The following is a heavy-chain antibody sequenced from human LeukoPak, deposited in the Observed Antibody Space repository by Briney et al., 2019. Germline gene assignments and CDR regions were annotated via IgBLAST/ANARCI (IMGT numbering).Heavy chain of an antibody. CDR1: GFTFSSYA. CDR3: AREVGGQLWFGYFDY. J-gene: IGHJ4*02. Sequence: GGSLRLSCAASGFTFSSYAMHWVRQAPGKGLEWVAVISYDGSNKYYADSVKGRFTISRDNSKNTLYLQMNSLRAEDTAVYYCAREVGGQLWFGYFDYWGQGTLVTVSS. CDR2: ISYDGSNK. D-gene: IGHD5-18*01. V-gene: IGHV3-30-3*01.